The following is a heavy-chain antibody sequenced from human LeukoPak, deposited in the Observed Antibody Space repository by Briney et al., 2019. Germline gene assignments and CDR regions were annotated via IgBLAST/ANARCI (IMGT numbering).Heavy chain of an antibody. V-gene: IGHV1-69*13. D-gene: IGHD2-2*01. CDR2: IIPIFGTA. CDR1: GGTFSSYA. CDR3: ARERDIVVVPAANYGMDV. J-gene: IGHJ6*02. Sequence: GASVKVSCKASGGTFSSYAISWVRQAPGQGLEWMGGIIPIFGTANYAQKFQGRVTITADESTSTAYMELSSLRSEDTAVYYCARERDIVVVPAANYGMDVWGQGTTVTVSS.